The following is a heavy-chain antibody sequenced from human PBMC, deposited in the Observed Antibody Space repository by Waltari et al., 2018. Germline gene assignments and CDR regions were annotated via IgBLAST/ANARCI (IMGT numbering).Heavy chain of an antibody. CDR3: ARGRPPFRFIPGWFDP. CDR2: IKADNDNT. V-gene: IGHV1-3*01. D-gene: IGHD2-21*01. CDR1: GYTFTTYP. J-gene: IGHJ5*02. Sequence: QVLLVQSGTEVKKPGASMKISCKASGYTFTTYPIHWLRQAPEQGPEWMGWIKADNDNTRYTQRFQGSVTITKYTVASTVYLDLTNLGSEDTAVYYCARGRPPFRFIPGWFDPWCQGTLVTVSS.